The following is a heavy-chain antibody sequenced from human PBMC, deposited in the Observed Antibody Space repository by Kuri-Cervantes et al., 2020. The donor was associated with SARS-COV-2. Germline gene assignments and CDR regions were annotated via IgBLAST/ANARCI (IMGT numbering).Heavy chain of an antibody. CDR3: AKNRGITIVDYFDY. V-gene: IGHV3-23*01. J-gene: IGHJ4*02. CDR1: GFTFSSYA. CDR2: ISGSGGST. D-gene: IGHD3-10*01. Sequence: GESLKISCAASGFTFSSYAMHWVRQAPGKGLEWVSAISGSGGSTYYADSVKGRFTISRDNSKNTLYLQMNSLRAEDTAVYYCAKNRGITIVDYFDYWGQGTLVTVSS.